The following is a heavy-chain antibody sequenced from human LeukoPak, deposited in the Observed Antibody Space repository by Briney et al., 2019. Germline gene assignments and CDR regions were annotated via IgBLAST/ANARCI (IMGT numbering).Heavy chain of an antibody. CDR3: ATSSGYYGSGSYRNWFDP. CDR2: INHSGST. D-gene: IGHD3-10*01. V-gene: IGHV4-34*01. J-gene: IGHJ5*02. Sequence: SETLSLTCAVYGGSFSGYYWSWIRQPPGKGLEWIGEINHSGSTNYNPSLKSRVTISVDTPKNQFSLKLSSVTAADTAVYYCATSSGYYGSGSYRNWFDPWGQGTLVTVSS. CDR1: GGSFSGYY.